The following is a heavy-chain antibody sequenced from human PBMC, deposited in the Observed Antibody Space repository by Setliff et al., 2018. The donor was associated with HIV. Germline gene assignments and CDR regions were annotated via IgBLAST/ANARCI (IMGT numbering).Heavy chain of an antibody. CDR2: TSAHNGRI. Sequence: ASVKVSCKASGYTFSDYGISWVRQAPGQGLEWMGWTSAHNGRINYAQKFQGRVTMTTDRSTSTAYMELRSLRSDDTAVYYCARDVGRDGYCFDHWGQGTLVTVS. CDR3: ARDVGRDGYCFDH. J-gene: IGHJ4*02. D-gene: IGHD5-12*01. CDR1: GYTFSDYG. V-gene: IGHV1-18*01.